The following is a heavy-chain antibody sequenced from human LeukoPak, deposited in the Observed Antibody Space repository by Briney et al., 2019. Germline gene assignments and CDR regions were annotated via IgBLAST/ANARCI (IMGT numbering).Heavy chain of an antibody. CDR3: AKGYDFWTSPSDF. J-gene: IGHJ4*02. D-gene: IGHD3-3*01. Sequence: GGSLRLSCVASGFTFNTFAFSWVRQAPGKGLEWVASISDNTQYADSVKGRFTISRDNSKNTLYLQMNSLRVDDTAIYYCAKGYDFWTSPSDFWGQGTLVTVSS. CDR1: GFTFNTFA. V-gene: IGHV3-23*01. CDR2: ISDNT.